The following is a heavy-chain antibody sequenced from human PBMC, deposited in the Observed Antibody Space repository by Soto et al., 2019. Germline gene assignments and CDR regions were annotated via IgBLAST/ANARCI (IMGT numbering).Heavy chain of an antibody. Sequence: QVQLVQSGDEMRKPGASVKVSCQASGYTFSNYGITWVRQAPGQGLEWMGWISAHNGNSKYEQSLQGRLTLTTDTSTSTAYMELRSLISDDTAVYYCARDWYFYGSGSPNHMDVWGKGTTVSFSS. CDR3: ARDWYFYGSGSPNHMDV. J-gene: IGHJ6*03. CDR2: ISAHNGNS. D-gene: IGHD3-10*01. V-gene: IGHV1-18*01. CDR1: GYTFSNYG.